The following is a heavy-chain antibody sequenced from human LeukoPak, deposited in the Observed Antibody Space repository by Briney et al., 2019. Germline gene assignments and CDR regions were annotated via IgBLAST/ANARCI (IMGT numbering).Heavy chain of an antibody. Sequence: GGSLRLSCAASGFTFSTYTMHWVRQAPGKGLGWVAVISYDGSNKYYADSVKGRFTISRDNSKNTLYLQMNSLRAEDTAVYYCARDQNYYDPPWAFDIWGQGTMVTVSS. CDR3: ARDQNYYDPPWAFDI. V-gene: IGHV3-30-3*01. J-gene: IGHJ3*02. D-gene: IGHD3-22*01. CDR1: GFTFSTYT. CDR2: ISYDGSNK.